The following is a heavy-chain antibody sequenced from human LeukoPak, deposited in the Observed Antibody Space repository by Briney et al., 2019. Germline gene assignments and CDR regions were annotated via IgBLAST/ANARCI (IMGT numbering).Heavy chain of an antibody. Sequence: PGRSLRLSCAASGFTFSSYGMHWVRQAPGKGLEGVAVIWYDGSNKYYADSVKGRFTISRDNSKNTPYLQMNSLRAEDTAVYYCARRSRGGFDYWGQGTLVTVSS. D-gene: IGHD3-16*01. J-gene: IGHJ4*02. V-gene: IGHV3-33*01. CDR2: IWYDGSNK. CDR1: GFTFSSYG. CDR3: ARRSRGGFDY.